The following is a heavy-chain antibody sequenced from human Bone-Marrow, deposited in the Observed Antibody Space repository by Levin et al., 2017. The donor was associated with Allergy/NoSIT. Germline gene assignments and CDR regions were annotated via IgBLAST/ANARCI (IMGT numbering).Heavy chain of an antibody. J-gene: IGHJ4*02. Sequence: GGSLRLSCAASGFTFSSYGMHWVRQAPGKGLEWVAVISYDGSNKYYADSVKGRFTISRDNSKNTLYLQMNSLRAEDTAVYDCANGFRGYRSGWYGVRFDSWGQGTLVTVSS. CDR2: ISYDGSNK. V-gene: IGHV3-30*18. CDR3: ANGFRGYRSGWYGVRFDS. D-gene: IGHD6-19*01. CDR1: GFTFSSYG.